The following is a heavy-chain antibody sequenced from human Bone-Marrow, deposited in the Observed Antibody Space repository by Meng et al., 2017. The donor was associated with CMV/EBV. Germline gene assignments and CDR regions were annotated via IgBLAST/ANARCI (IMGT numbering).Heavy chain of an antibody. Sequence: GESLKISCAASGFTFSSYEMNWVRQAPGKGLEWVAIISYDGSNKYYADSVKGRFTISRDNSKNTLYLQMNSLRDEDTAVYYCAKDLGQLRSLGLRPGAVFDYWGQGTLVTVSS. CDR1: GFTFSSYE. J-gene: IGHJ4*02. D-gene: IGHD3-3*01. CDR2: ISYDGSNK. CDR3: AKDLGQLRSLGLRPGAVFDY. V-gene: IGHV3-30-3*01.